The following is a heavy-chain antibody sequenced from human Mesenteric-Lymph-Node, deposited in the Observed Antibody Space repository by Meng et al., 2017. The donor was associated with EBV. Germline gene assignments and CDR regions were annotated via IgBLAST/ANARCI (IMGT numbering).Heavy chain of an antibody. J-gene: IGHJ4*02. V-gene: IGHV4-34*01. Sequence: QVLLQQWGGGLLKSAETLSLTCAVYGGSLSGYYWSWIRQPPGKGLEWIGEINHSGSTNYNPSLKSRVTISVDTSKNQFSLKLSSVTAADTAVYYCARGPPTLTSYVYFDYWGQGILVTVSS. CDR1: GGSLSGYY. CDR3: ARGPPTLTSYVYFDY. CDR2: INHSGST. D-gene: IGHD4-17*01.